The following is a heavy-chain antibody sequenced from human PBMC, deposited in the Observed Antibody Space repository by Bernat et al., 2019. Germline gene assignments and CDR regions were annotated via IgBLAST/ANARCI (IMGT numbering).Heavy chain of an antibody. Sequence: QVQLQESGPGLVKPSETLSLTCAVSGGSISSSNWWSWVRQPPGKGLEWIGEIYHSGGTNYNPSLKSRVTISVDKSKNQFSLKLSSVTAADTAVYYCARTYYYDSSGTDAFDIWGQGTMVTVSS. CDR2: IYHSGGT. V-gene: IGHV4-4*02. CDR1: GGSISSSNW. CDR3: ARTYYYDSSGTDAFDI. J-gene: IGHJ3*02. D-gene: IGHD3-22*01.